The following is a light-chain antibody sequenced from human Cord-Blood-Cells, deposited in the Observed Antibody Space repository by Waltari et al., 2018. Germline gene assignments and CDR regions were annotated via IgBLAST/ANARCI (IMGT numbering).Light chain of an antibody. J-gene: IGLJ3*02. V-gene: IGLV2-14*01. CDR1: SSDVGGYNY. CDR2: DVS. CDR3: SSYTSSSTWV. Sequence: QSALPQPASVSGSPGQSITISCTVTSSDVGGYNYVSWYQQHPGKAPKLMIYDVSKRPSGVSNRFSGSKSGNTASLTISGLQAEDEADYYCSSYTSSSTWVFGGGTKLTVL.